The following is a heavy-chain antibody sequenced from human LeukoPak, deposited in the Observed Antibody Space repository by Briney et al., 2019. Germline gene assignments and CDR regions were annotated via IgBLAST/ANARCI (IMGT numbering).Heavy chain of an antibody. V-gene: IGHV4-34*01. CDR2: INHSGST. D-gene: IGHD3-22*01. CDR1: YY. J-gene: IGHJ4*02. CDR3: ARLPHYYDSSGRQSRRGY. Sequence: YYXXWIRQPPXKGLEWIGEINHSGSTNYDPSLKSRVTISVDTSKNQFSLKLSSVTAADTAVYYCARLPHYYDSSGRQSRRGYWGQGTLVTVSS.